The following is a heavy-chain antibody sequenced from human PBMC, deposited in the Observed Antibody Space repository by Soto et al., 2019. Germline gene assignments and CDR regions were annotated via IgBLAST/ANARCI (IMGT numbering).Heavy chain of an antibody. CDR3: AREYCSSGSCYSFRGAFDI. CDR1: GYTFTNYG. CDR2: ISAYNGNT. V-gene: IGHV1-18*01. Sequence: GASVKVSCKASGYTFTNYGISWVRQAPGQGLEWMGWISAYNGNTNYAQKLQDRVTMTTDTSTSTASMELRSLISDDTAVYYCAREYCSSGSCYSFRGAFDIWGQGTMVTVSS. D-gene: IGHD2-2*01. J-gene: IGHJ3*02.